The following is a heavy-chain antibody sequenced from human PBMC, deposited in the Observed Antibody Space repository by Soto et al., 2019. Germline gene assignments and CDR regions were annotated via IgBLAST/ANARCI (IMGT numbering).Heavy chain of an antibody. D-gene: IGHD6-13*01. CDR3: ASSVSSSWPRFDY. CDR2: INPNTGTP. Sequence: ASVKVSCKASGFTFTGYNIHWVRQAPGQGLEWIGWINPNTGTPNYAQRFQGRVTMTTDTSTSTAYMELRRLRSDDTAVYYCASSVSSSWPRFDYWGQGTLVTVSS. CDR1: GFTFTGYN. J-gene: IGHJ4*02. V-gene: IGHV1-2*02.